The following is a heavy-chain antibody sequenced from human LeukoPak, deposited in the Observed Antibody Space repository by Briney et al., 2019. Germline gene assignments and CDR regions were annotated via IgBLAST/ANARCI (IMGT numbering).Heavy chain of an antibody. CDR1: GFTFSSYW. Sequence: PGGSLRLSCAASGFTFSSYWMHWVRRAPGKGLVWVSRINSDGSSTSYADSVKGRFTISRDNAKNTLYLQMNSLRAEDTAVYYCARALITMVRGVNWFDPWGQGTLVTVSS. V-gene: IGHV3-74*01. D-gene: IGHD3-10*01. CDR2: INSDGSST. CDR3: ARALITMVRGVNWFDP. J-gene: IGHJ5*02.